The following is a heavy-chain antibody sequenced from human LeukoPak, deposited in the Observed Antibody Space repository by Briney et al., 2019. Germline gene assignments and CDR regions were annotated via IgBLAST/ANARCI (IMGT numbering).Heavy chain of an antibody. CDR2: IYYSGST. V-gene: IGHV4-30-4*08. J-gene: IGHJ5*02. Sequence: SETLSLTCTVSGGSISSGDYYWSWIRQPPGKGLEWIGYIYYSGSTYYNPSLKSRVTISVDTSKNQFSLKLSSVTAADTAVYYCARGSMVRGVLNWFDPWGQGTLVTVSS. CDR3: ARGSMVRGVLNWFDP. D-gene: IGHD3-10*01. CDR1: GGSISSGDYY.